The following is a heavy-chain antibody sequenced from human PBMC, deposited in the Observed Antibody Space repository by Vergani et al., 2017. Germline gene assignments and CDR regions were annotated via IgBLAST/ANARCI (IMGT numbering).Heavy chain of an antibody. CDR3: AKDRSIAAPYFDY. CDR1: GFTFSSYA. J-gene: IGHJ4*02. CDR2: ISYDGSNK. D-gene: IGHD6-6*01. V-gene: IGHV3-30-3*01. Sequence: QVQLVESGGGVVQPGRSLRLSCAASGFTFSSYAMHWVRQAPGKGLEWVAVISYDGSNKYYADSVKGRFTISRDNSKNTLYLQMNSLRAEDTAVYYCAKDRSIAAPYFDYWGQGTLVTVSS.